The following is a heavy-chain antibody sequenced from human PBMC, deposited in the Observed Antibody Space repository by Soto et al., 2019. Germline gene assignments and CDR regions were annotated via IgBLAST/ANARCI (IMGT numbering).Heavy chain of an antibody. CDR2: ISAYNGNT. Sequence: ASVKVSCKASGYTFTSYGISWVRQAPGQGLEWMGWISAYNGNTNYAQKLQGKVTMTTDTSTSTAYMELRSLRSDDTAVYYCARSIAVAGPFDYWGQGTLVTVSS. CDR3: ARSIAVAGPFDY. CDR1: GYTFTSYG. V-gene: IGHV1-18*01. J-gene: IGHJ4*02. D-gene: IGHD6-19*01.